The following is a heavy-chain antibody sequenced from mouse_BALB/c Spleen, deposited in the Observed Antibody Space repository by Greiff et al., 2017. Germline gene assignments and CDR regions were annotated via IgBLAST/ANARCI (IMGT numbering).Heavy chain of an antibody. CDR3: AREITRGYFDY. V-gene: IGHV1-87*01. J-gene: IGHJ2*01. D-gene: IGHD2-4*01. CDR1: GYTFTSYW. Sequence: VQGVESGAELARPGASVKLSCKASGYTFTSYWMQWVKQRPGQGLEWIGAIYPGDGDTRYTQKFKGKATLTADKSSSTAYMQLSSLASEDSAVYYCAREITRGYFDYWGQGTTLTVSS. CDR2: IYPGDGDT.